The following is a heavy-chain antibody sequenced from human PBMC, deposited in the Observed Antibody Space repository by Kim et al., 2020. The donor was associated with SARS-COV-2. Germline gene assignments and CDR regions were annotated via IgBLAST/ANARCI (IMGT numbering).Heavy chain of an antibody. V-gene: IGHV4-34*01. CDR2: INHSGST. J-gene: IGHJ4*02. CDR1: GGSFSGYY. CDR3: ARQKYDILTGGDY. D-gene: IGHD3-9*01. Sequence: SETLSLTCAVYGGSFSGYYWSWIRQPPGKGLEWIGEINHSGSTNYNPSLKSRVTISVDTSKNQFSLKLSSVTAADTAVYYCARQKYDILTGGDYWGQGTLVTVSS.